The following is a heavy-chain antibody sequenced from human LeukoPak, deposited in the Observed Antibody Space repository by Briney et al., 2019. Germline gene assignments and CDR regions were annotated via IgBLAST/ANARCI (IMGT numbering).Heavy chain of an antibody. CDR1: GGSFSGYY. CDR3: ARWRYYYDSSGYSDY. D-gene: IGHD3-22*01. CDR2: INHSGST. V-gene: IGHV4-34*01. Sequence: SETLSLTCAVYGGSFSGYYWSWIRQPPGKGLEWIGEINHSGSTNYNPSLKSRVTISVDTSKNQFSLKLSSLTAADTAVYYCARWRYYYDSSGYSDYWGQGTLVTVSS. J-gene: IGHJ4*02.